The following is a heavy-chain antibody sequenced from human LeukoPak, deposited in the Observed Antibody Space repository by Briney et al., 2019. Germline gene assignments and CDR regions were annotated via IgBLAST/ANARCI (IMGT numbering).Heavy chain of an antibody. D-gene: IGHD5-18*01. CDR1: GFTFSSYS. CDR3: ARGGYSYGRRVKLWFDP. V-gene: IGHV3-21*01. J-gene: IGHJ5*02. CDR2: ISSSSSYI. Sequence: PGGSLRLSCAASGFTFSSYSMNWVRQAPGKGLEWVSSISSSSSYIYYADSVKGRFTISRDNAKNSLYLQMSSLRAEDTAVYYCARGGYSYGRRVKLWFDPWGQGTLVTVSS.